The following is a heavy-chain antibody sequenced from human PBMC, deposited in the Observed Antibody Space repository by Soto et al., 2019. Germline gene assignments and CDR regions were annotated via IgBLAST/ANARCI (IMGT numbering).Heavy chain of an antibody. CDR1: GFTFSGYW. CDR3: AGEGRGYSYVNDAFDI. CDR2: ISFDGTST. D-gene: IGHD5-18*01. J-gene: IGHJ3*02. V-gene: IGHV3-74*01. Sequence: GGSLRLSCAASGFTFSGYWMHWVRQAPGKGLVWVSRISFDGTSTSYADSVRGRFAISRDNAKNTLYLQMNSLRADDTAVYYCAGEGRGYSYVNDAFDIWGQGTMVTVSS.